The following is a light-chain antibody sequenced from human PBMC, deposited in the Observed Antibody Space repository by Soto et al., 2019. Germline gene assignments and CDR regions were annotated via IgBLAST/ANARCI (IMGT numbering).Light chain of an antibody. Sequence: DIQMTQSPSSRSASVGDRVTFSCRASQAINNNLAWYQQKPGKVPKLLMYGASTLKSGVPSRFSGSGSGTDFTLTISSLQPEDVATYFCQNYNGALWTFGQGTKVEIK. V-gene: IGKV1-27*01. J-gene: IGKJ1*01. CDR3: QNYNGALWT. CDR1: QAINNN. CDR2: GAS.